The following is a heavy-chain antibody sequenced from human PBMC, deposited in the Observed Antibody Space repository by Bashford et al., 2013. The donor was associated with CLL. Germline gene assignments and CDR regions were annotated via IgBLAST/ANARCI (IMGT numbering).Heavy chain of an antibody. CDR1: GYTFTNYD. CDR2: MNPNSGIT. J-gene: IGHJ6*04. D-gene: IGHD3-3*01. CDR3: AREMAGNELWRGYNIHYQYYGCGRL. Sequence: ASVKGLPAPASGYTFTNYDIYWVRQATGQGLEWMGWMNPNSGITGYAPEFQGRVTMTRDTSIGTAYMELSSLRSEDTAVYYCAREMAGNELWRGYNIHYQYYGCGRLGGNGTTVTVSS. V-gene: IGHV1-8*01.